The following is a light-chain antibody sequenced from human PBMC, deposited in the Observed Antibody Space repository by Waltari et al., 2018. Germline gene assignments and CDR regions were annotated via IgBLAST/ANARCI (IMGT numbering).Light chain of an antibody. Sequence: DAVMTQSPLSLPVTLGQPASISCRSSQNRLHSDRNTCLSWFHERPGQSQTRLIYKASNTDTVVPDRISGIGAGADVTLKIGTVEADDVGIYYCIQSTHWAPYTFGQGTKLEI. J-gene: IGKJ2*01. CDR2: KAS. CDR3: IQSTHWAPYT. V-gene: IGKV2-30*02. CDR1: QNRLHSDRNTC.